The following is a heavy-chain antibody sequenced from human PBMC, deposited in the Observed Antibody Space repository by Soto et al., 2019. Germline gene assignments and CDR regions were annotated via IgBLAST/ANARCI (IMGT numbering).Heavy chain of an antibody. CDR2: ISAYNGNT. CDR1: GYTFTSYG. CDR3: ARVKPKSWYGGDYFDY. V-gene: IGHV1-18*01. Sequence: QVQLVQSGAEVKKPGASVKVSCKASGYTFTSYGISWVRQAPGQGLEWMGWISAYNGNTNYAQKLQGRVTMTTDTSTSTDYMELRSLRSDDTAVYYCARVKPKSWYGGDYFDYWGQGTLVTVSS. D-gene: IGHD4-17*01. J-gene: IGHJ4*02.